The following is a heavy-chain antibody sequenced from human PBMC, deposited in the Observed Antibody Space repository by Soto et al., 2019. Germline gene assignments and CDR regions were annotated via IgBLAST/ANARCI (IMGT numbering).Heavy chain of an antibody. CDR2: IYYSGST. J-gene: IGHJ1*01. Sequence: SETLSLTCTVSGGSVSSGSYYWSWIRQPPGKGLEWIGYIYYSGSTNYNPSLKSRVTISVDTSKNQFSLKLSSVTAADTAVYYCARDSRLRLGELSYTPTLEYFQHWGQGTLVTVSS. V-gene: IGHV4-61*01. CDR1: GGSVSSGSYY. CDR3: ARDSRLRLGELSYTPTLEYFQH. D-gene: IGHD3-16*02.